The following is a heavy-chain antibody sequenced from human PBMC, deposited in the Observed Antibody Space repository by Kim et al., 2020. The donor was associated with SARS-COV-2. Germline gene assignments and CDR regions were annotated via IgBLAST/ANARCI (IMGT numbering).Heavy chain of an antibody. CDR3: VRGEYSNWFF. Sequence: ASVKVSCKASGYTFTSDAIHWVRQAPGQRLEWMGYIYPGNGETRYSQNFQGRVIITRDTSASTVYMELISLTSEDTAVYFCVRGEYSNWFFWGQGTLVSVSS. V-gene: IGHV1-3*01. J-gene: IGHJ4*02. CDR1: GYTFTSDA. D-gene: IGHD6-13*01. CDR2: IYPGNGET.